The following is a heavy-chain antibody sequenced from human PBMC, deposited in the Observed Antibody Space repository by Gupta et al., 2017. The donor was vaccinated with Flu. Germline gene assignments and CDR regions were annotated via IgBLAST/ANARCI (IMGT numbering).Heavy chain of an antibody. J-gene: IGHJ4*02. CDR2: ISDSGST. CDR1: GDSISSSSHY. Sequence: QLQLQESGPGLVKPSETLSLTCTVSGDSISSSSHYWGWIRQPPEKGLEYIARISDSGSTYYNPSLKSRVTISVDTSKNQFSLKLSSVTAADTAVYYCARLPDERYWGQGTLVTVSS. D-gene: IGHD1-14*01. V-gene: IGHV4-39*01. CDR3: ARLPDERY.